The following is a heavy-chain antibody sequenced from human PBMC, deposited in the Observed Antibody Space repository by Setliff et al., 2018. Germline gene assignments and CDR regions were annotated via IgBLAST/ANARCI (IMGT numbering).Heavy chain of an antibody. J-gene: IGHJ4*02. V-gene: IGHV4-59*08. Sequence: SETLSLTCKVSGDSMIGYYWSWIRQPPGKGLDWIGYVYSGGSPNYSPSFKSRVTMSIDTSKNQFSLKLNSVTATDTAVYYCARQPTGTYQWTFDSWGQGTLVTVSS. CDR1: GDSMIGYY. D-gene: IGHD1-26*01. CDR3: ARQPTGTYQWTFDS. CDR2: VYSGGSP.